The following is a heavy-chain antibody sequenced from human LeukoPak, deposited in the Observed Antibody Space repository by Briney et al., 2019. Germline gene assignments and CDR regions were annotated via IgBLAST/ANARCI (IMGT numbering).Heavy chain of an antibody. Sequence: ASVKVSCKASGYTFSSNYIHWVRQAPGQGLEWMGMIYPRDGSTSYAQKFQGRVTVTRDTSTSTVHMELSGLRSEDTAVYYCARDQEGFDYWGQGTLVTVSS. CDR1: GYTFSSNY. J-gene: IGHJ4*02. CDR2: IYPRDGST. CDR3: ARDQEGFDY. V-gene: IGHV1-46*01.